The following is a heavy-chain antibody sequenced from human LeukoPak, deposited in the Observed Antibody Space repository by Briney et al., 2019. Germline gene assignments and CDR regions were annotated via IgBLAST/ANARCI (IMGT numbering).Heavy chain of an antibody. D-gene: IGHD5-18*01. CDR3: AGGRGYIYGSDY. J-gene: IGHJ4*02. CDR1: GFMFSNYD. CDR2: ISADGGST. Sequence: PGGSLRLSCAASGFMFSNYDMHWVRQAPGKGLEYVSHISADGGSTYYAISVKSRFTISRDNSKNTLYLQMGSLRAEDMAVYYCAGGRGYIYGSDYWGQGTLVTVSS. V-gene: IGHV3-64*01.